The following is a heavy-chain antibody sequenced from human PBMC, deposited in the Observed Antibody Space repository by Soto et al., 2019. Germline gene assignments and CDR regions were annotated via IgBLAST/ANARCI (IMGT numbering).Heavy chain of an antibody. V-gene: IGHV1-18*04. J-gene: IGHJ4*02. CDR3: ARVRIVGAREIDF. Sequence: QVHLVQSGGEVKKPGASVKVSCKASGYTFNRHGITWVRQAPGQGLEWMGWISGYNGDINYEQKFQGRVTLSSDTLTSTVYLELKSLRFGDTAVYYCARVRIVGAREIDFWGQGTLVTVSS. CDR2: ISGYNGDI. CDR1: GYTFNRHG. D-gene: IGHD1-26*01.